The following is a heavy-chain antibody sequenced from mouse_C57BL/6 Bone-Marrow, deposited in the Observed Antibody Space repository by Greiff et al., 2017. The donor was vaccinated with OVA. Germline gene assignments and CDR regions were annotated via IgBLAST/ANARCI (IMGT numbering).Heavy chain of an antibody. CDR2: IYPRSGNT. D-gene: IGHD1-1*01. J-gene: IGHJ1*03. V-gene: IGHV1-81*01. CDR1: GYTFTSYG. CDR3: ARWDYYVTWYFEV. Sequence: VQRVESGAELARPGASVKLSCKASGYTFTSYGISWVKQRTGQGLEWIGEIYPRSGNTSYNEKFKGKATLTADKSSSTAYMELRSLTSEYTVIYLSARWDYYVTWYFEVWGTGTTVTVSA.